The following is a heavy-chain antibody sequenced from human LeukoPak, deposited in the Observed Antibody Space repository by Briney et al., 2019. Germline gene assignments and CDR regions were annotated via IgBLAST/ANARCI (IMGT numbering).Heavy chain of an antibody. Sequence: SETLSLTCTVSGGSISSYYWSWIRQPPGKGLEWIGYIYYSGSTYYNPSLKSRVTISVDTSKNQFSLKLSSVTAADTAVYYCARIGRVLGYCSSTSCYGPDYWGQGTLVTVSS. V-gene: IGHV4-59*08. J-gene: IGHJ4*02. CDR1: GGSISSYY. D-gene: IGHD2-2*01. CDR3: ARIGRVLGYCSSTSCYGPDY. CDR2: IYYSGST.